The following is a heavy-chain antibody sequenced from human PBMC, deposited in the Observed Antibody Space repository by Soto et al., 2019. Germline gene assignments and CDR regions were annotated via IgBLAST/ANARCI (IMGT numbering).Heavy chain of an antibody. D-gene: IGHD6-13*01. CDR1: GFTFSSYG. Sequence: GASLRLSCAASGFTFSSYGMHWVRQAPGKGLEWVAVIWYDGSNKYYADSVKGRFTISRDNSKNTLYLQMNSLRAEDTAVYYCARDHSSSWLVDYWGQGTLVTVSS. J-gene: IGHJ4*02. CDR2: IWYDGSNK. V-gene: IGHV3-33*01. CDR3: ARDHSSSWLVDY.